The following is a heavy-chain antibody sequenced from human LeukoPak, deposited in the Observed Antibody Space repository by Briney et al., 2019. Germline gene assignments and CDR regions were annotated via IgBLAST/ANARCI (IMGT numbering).Heavy chain of an antibody. J-gene: IGHJ4*02. V-gene: IGHV3-7*01. CDR2: IKQDGSEK. Sequence: GGSLRLSCAASGFTFSSYWMSWVRQAPGKGLEWVANIKQDGSEKYYVDSVKGRFTISRDNAKNSLYLQMNSLRAEDTAVYYCARDRVRAVAGIPSWWGQGTLVTVSS. D-gene: IGHD6-19*01. CDR1: GFTFSSYW. CDR3: ARDRVRAVAGIPSW.